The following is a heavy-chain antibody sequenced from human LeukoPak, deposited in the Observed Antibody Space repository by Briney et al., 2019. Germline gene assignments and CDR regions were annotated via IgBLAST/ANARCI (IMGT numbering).Heavy chain of an antibody. CDR1: GFTFSSYS. J-gene: IGHJ4*02. CDR2: ISSSSSYI. CDR3: ARDRRIQLWDYYFDY. D-gene: IGHD5-18*01. Sequence: GSLRLSCAASGFTFSSYSMNWVRQAPGKGLEWVSSISSSSSYIYYADSVKGRFTISRDNAKNSLYLQMNSLRAEDTAVYYCARDRRIQLWDYYFDYWGQGTLVTVSS. V-gene: IGHV3-21*01.